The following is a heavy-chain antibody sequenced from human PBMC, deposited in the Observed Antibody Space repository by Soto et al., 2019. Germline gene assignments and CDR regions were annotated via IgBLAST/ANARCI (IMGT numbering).Heavy chain of an antibody. D-gene: IGHD6-19*01. J-gene: IGHJ4*02. V-gene: IGHV1-3*04. CDR1: GYTFITYS. Sequence: QVQLVQSGAEVKKPGASVKLSCRTSGYTFITYSMHWVRQAPGEGLEWMGWINTANGNTKYSQKFQGRVSTTRDTSASTAHMELRSLRSEDTAVYYCARVPSSHTSGWYYFAYGGQGTLVTVSS. CDR3: ARVPSSHTSGWYYFAY. CDR2: INTANGNT.